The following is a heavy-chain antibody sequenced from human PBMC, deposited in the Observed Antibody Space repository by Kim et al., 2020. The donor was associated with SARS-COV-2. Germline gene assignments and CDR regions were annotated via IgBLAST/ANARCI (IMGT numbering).Heavy chain of an antibody. CDR2: ISGSGGST. CDR3: ANDYYGSGSYYNVIGYFDY. V-gene: IGHV3-23*01. CDR1: GFTFSSYA. D-gene: IGHD3-10*01. Sequence: GGSLRLSCAASGFTFSSYAMSWVRQAPGKGLEWVSAISGSGGSTYYADSVKGRFTISRDNSKNTLYLQMNSLRAEDTAVYYCANDYYGSGSYYNVIGYFDYWGQGTLVTVSS. J-gene: IGHJ4*02.